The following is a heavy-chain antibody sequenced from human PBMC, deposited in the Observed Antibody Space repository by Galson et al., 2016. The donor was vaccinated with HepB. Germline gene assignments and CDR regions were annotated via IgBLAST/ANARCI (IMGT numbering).Heavy chain of an antibody. CDR1: GFTFSTYW. Sequence: SLRLSCAASGFTFSTYWMYWVRQAPGKGLEWVAAIKTDGSDKYYADSVKGRCTISRDNADNSLYLQINSLRNEDTAEYYCAKDHITGWSFDSWGQGTLVTVSP. J-gene: IGHJ4*02. D-gene: IGHD6-19*01. CDR2: IKTDGSDK. CDR3: AKDHITGWSFDS. V-gene: IGHV3-7*03.